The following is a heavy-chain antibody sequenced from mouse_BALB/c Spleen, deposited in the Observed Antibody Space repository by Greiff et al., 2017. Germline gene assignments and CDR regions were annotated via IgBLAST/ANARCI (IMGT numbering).Heavy chain of an antibody. CDR2: ISSGGST. Sequence: DVKLVESGGGLVKPGGSLKLSCAASGFTFSSYAMSWVRQTPEKRLEWVASISSGGSTYYPDSVKGRFTIFRDNARDILYLQMSSLRSEDTAMYYGAREDTDYYGYGFAYWGQGTLVTVSA. D-gene: IGHD1-2*01. CDR3: AREDTDYYGYGFAY. CDR1: GFTFSSYA. V-gene: IGHV5-6-5*01. J-gene: IGHJ3*01.